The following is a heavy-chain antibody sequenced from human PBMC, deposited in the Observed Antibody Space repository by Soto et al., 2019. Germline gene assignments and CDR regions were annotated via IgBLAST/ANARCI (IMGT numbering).Heavy chain of an antibody. Sequence: SETLSLTGTVSGGCISSSSYYWGWIRQPPGKGLEWIWSIYYSGRTYYNPSLKSRVTISVDASKNQFSLKLSSVTAADTAVYYCATHPVINTAMVTSSYYYYYYGMDVWGQGTTVTVSS. CDR1: GGCISSSSYY. D-gene: IGHD5-18*01. J-gene: IGHJ6*02. V-gene: IGHV4-39*01. CDR3: ATHPVINTAMVTSSYYYYYYGMDV. CDR2: IYYSGRT.